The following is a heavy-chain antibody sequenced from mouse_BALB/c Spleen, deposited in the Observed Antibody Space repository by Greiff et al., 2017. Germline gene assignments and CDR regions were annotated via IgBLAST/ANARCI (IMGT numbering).Heavy chain of an antibody. D-gene: IGHD2-1*01. CDR3: ARDNGNYADAMDY. CDR2: IRNKANGYTT. J-gene: IGHJ4*01. V-gene: IGHV7-3*02. Sequence: EVMLVESGGGLVQPGGSLRLSCATSGFTFTDYYMSWVRQPPGKALEWLGFIRNKANGYTTEYSASVKGRFTISRDNSQSILYLQMNTLRAEDSATYYCARDNGNYADAMDYWGQGTSVTVSS. CDR1: GFTFTDYY.